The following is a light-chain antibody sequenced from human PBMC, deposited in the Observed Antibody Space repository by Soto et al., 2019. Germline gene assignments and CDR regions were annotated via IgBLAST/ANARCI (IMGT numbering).Light chain of an antibody. J-gene: IGLJ3*02. CDR1: TSNIGSGYD. CDR2: ANI. Sequence: QSVLTQPPSVSGAPGQGVTISCTGSTSNIGSGYDVHWYQQVPGLAPKLLIYANINRPSGVPDRFSGSKSGTSASLAITGLQAEDEADYYCQSYDSSLNNWVFGGGTKVTVL. V-gene: IGLV1-40*01. CDR3: QSYDSSLNNWV.